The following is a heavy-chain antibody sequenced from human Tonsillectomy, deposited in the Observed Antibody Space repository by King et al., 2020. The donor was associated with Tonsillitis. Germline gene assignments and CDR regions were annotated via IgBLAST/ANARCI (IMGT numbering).Heavy chain of an antibody. V-gene: IGHV3-30*04. CDR1: GFTFSSYA. Sequence: VQLVESGGGVVQPGRSLRLSCAASGFTFSSYALHWVRQAPGKGLEWVARIAHDGSNRYFADSVKGRFTISSDNSKNTLYLQMNSLRAEDTALYYCARQAGTYYGMDVWGQGTTVTVSS. D-gene: IGHD1-1*01. CDR2: IAHDGSNR. CDR3: ARQAGTYYGMDV. J-gene: IGHJ6*02.